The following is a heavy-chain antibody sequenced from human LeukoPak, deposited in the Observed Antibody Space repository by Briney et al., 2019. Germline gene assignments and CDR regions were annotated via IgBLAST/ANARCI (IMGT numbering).Heavy chain of an antibody. CDR2: INHSGST. V-gene: IGHV4-34*01. D-gene: IGHD2-15*01. J-gene: IGHJ1*01. CDR3: ARRLLGYCSGGSCYSGYFQH. CDR1: GGSFSGYY. Sequence: SETLSLTCAVYGGSFSGYYWSWIRQPPGKGLEWIGEINHSGSTSSNPSLKSRVTISVDTSKNQFSLKLSSVTAADTAMYYCARRLLGYCSGGSCYSGYFQHWGQGTLVTVSS.